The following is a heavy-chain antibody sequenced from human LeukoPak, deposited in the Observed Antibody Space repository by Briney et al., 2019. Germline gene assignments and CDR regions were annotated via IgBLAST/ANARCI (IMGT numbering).Heavy chain of an antibody. V-gene: IGHV1-2*02. CDR1: RYTFTGYY. J-gene: IGHJ4*02. CDR3: ARVRGYSYGYDRAFDY. Sequence: ASVKVSCKASRYTFTGYYMHWVRQAPGQGLEWMGWINPNSGGTNYAQKFQGRVTMTRDTSISTAYMELSRLRSDDTAVYYCARVRGYSYGYDRAFDYWGQGTLVTVSS. D-gene: IGHD5-18*01. CDR2: INPNSGGT.